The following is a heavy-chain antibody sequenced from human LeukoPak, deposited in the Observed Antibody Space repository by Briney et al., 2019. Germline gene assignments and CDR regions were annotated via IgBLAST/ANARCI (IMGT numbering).Heavy chain of an antibody. CDR3: ARDSAYGSGSYDY. D-gene: IGHD3-10*01. CDR2: IYSGGST. V-gene: IGHV3-53*01. Sequence: PGGSLRLSCAASGFTVSSNYMSWVRQAPGKGLEWVSVIYSGGSTYYADSVKGRFTISRDNSKNTLYLQMNSLRAEGTAVYYCARDSAYGSGSYDYWGQGTLVTVSS. CDR1: GFTVSSNY. J-gene: IGHJ4*02.